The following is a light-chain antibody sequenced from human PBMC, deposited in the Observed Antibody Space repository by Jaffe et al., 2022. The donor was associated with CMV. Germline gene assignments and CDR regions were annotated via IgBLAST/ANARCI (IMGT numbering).Light chain of an antibody. Sequence: EIVLTQSPGTLSLSPGERATLSCRASQTVSSSYLTWYQQKPGQAPRLLIYRTSTRATGIPDRFSGSGSGTDFTLTISRLEPEDFAVYYCQQYGNSMFTFGQGTKLESK. CDR3: QQYGNSMFT. J-gene: IGKJ2*01. CDR1: QTVSSSY. V-gene: IGKV3-20*01. CDR2: RTS.